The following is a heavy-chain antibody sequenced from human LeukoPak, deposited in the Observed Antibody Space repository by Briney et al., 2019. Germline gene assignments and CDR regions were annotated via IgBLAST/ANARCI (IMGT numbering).Heavy chain of an antibody. CDR2: IIPILGIA. CDR3: ARDLGYSGRSLTYY. J-gene: IGHJ4*02. V-gene: IGHV1-69*04. Sequence: PVKVSCKASGGTFSSYAISWVRQATGQGLEWMGRIIPILGIANYAQKFQGRVTITADKSTSTAYMELSSLRSEDTAVYYCARDLGYSGRSLTYYWGQGTLVTVSS. D-gene: IGHD2-15*01. CDR1: GGTFSSYA.